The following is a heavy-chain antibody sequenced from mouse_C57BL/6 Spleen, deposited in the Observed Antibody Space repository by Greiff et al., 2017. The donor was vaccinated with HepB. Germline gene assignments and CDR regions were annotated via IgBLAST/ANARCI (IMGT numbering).Heavy chain of an antibody. V-gene: IGHV1-26*01. CDR2: INPNNGGT. D-gene: IGHD1-1*01. J-gene: IGHJ4*01. CDR3: ARSETVRRGSSYAMDY. CDR1: GYTFTDYY. Sequence: EVQLQQSGPELVKPGASVKISCKASGYTFTDYYMNWVKQSHGKSLEWIGDINPNNGGTSYNQKFKGKATLTVDKSSSTAYMELRSLTSEDSAVYYCARSETVRRGSSYAMDYWGQGTSVTVSS.